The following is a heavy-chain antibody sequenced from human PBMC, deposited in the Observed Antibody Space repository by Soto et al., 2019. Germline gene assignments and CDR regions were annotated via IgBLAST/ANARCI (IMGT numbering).Heavy chain of an antibody. V-gene: IGHV4-30-4*01. CDR2: IYYSGST. CDR1: GGSICSGDYY. CDR3: ARGLLWFGELPLYYFDY. Sequence: SETLSITCTVSGGSICSGDYYWSWIRQPPGKGLEWIGYIYYSGSTYYNPSLKSRVTISVDTSKNQFSLKLSSVTAADTAVYYCARGLLWFGELPLYYFDYWGQGTLLTVSS. J-gene: IGHJ4*02. D-gene: IGHD3-10*01.